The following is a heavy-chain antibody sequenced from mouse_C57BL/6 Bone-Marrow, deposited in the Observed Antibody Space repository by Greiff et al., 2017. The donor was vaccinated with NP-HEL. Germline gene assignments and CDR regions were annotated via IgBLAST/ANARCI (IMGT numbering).Heavy chain of an antibody. D-gene: IGHD1-1*01. Sequence: VQLQQSGPGLAKPSQTLSLTCSVTGYSITSDYWNWIRKFPGNKLEYMGYISYSGSTYYNPSLKSRISITRDTSKNQYYLQLNSVTTEDTATVYCASDYYSGSSYYFDYWGQGTTLTVSS. V-gene: IGHV3-8*01. CDR2: ISYSGST. CDR1: GYSITSDY. J-gene: IGHJ2*01. CDR3: ASDYYSGSSYYFDY.